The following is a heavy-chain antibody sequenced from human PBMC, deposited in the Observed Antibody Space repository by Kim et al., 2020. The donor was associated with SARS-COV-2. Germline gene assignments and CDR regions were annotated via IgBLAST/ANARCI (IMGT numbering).Heavy chain of an antibody. Sequence: SETLSLTCTVSGGSISSYYWSWIRQPAGKRLEWIGRIQTSGTTNYNPSFKSRVTMSIDTSNNQFSLNLTSVAAADSAVYYCARDAVDCGGDCPDYWGQGTLVTVSS. D-gene: IGHD2-21*02. CDR1: GGSISSYY. J-gene: IGHJ4*02. CDR2: IQTSGTT. V-gene: IGHV4-4*07. CDR3: ARDAVDCGGDCPDY.